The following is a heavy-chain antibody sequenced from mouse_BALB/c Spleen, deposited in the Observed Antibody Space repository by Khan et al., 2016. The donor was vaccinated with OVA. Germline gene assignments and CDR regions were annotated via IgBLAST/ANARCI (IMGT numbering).Heavy chain of an antibody. Sequence: QVQLKESGPGLVAPSQSLSITCTISGFSLTSYGVHWVRQPPGKGLEWLVVICSDGSTTYNSALKSRLSITKDNSKSQVFLKMNSLQIDDTAMYYCARHDRYFYAMDYWGQGTSVTVSS. D-gene: IGHD2-14*01. CDR2: ICSDGST. V-gene: IGHV2-6-1*01. J-gene: IGHJ4*01. CDR3: ARHDRYFYAMDY. CDR1: GFSLTSYG.